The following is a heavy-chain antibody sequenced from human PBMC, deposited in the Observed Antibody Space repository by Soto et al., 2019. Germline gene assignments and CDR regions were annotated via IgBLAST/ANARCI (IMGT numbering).Heavy chain of an antibody. CDR3: AKNLPRTGRFDY. Sequence: PSESLSLTCTVSCASITSTTYFWAWLRQPPGRGLGLVCSIYYSGKTHYNPSLKNRVTISVDRSKNQFSLQMTSVTAADTAVYYCAKNLPRTGRFDYWGQGTLVTVSS. J-gene: IGHJ4*02. V-gene: IGHV4-39*01. CDR2: IYYSGKT. CDR1: CASITSTTYF.